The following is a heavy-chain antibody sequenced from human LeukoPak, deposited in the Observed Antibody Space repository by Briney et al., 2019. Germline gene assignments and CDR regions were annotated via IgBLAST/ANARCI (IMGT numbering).Heavy chain of an antibody. CDR2: ISSSSSYI. CDR3: ARGRGIAAPD. D-gene: IGHD6-6*01. CDR1: GFTFSSYS. Sequence: GXSLRLSCAASGFTFSSYSMNWVRQAPGKGLEWVSSISSSSSYIYYADSVKGRFTISRDNAKNSLYLQMNSLRAEDTAVYYCARGRGIAAPDWGQGTLVTVSS. V-gene: IGHV3-21*01. J-gene: IGHJ4*02.